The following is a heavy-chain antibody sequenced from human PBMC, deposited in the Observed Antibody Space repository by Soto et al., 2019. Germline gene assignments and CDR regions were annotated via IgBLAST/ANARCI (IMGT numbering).Heavy chain of an antibody. Sequence: GGSLRLSCAASGFTLSSYWMYWVRQAPGKGLVWVSRINSDGSSTNYADSVKGRFTISRDNAKNTLYLQMNSLRAEDTAVYYCAREYSSSRYFDYWGQGTLVTVSS. J-gene: IGHJ4*02. V-gene: IGHV3-74*01. CDR1: GFTLSSYW. CDR3: AREYSSSRYFDY. CDR2: INSDGSST. D-gene: IGHD6-6*01.